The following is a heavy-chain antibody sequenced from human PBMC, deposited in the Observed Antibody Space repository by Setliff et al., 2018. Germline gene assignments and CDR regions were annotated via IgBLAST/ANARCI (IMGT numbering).Heavy chain of an antibody. CDR3: ARDQGSYGYRAFDS. CDR2: IRISSGSDT. Sequence: GGSLRLSCAASGFTFSNYEMNWVRQAPGKGLEWVAFIRISSGSDTYYADSVKGRFTIARDNAMNSLYLQMNSLRAEDTAIYYCARDQGSYGYRAFDSWGQGALVTVSS. J-gene: IGHJ4*02. CDR1: GFTFSNYE. V-gene: IGHV3-48*03. D-gene: IGHD3-16*01.